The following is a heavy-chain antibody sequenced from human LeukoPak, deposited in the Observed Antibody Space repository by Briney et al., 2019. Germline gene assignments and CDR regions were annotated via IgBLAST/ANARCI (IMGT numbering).Heavy chain of an antibody. Sequence: GGSLRLSCAASGFTFRSYSMNWVRQAPGKGLEWVSSISSSSSYIYYADSVKGRFTISRDSAKNSLYLQMNSLRAEDTAVYYCARGLGYCSGGSCSAFDYWGQGTLVTVSS. CDR3: ARGLGYCSGGSCSAFDY. CDR1: GFTFRSYS. V-gene: IGHV3-21*04. J-gene: IGHJ4*02. D-gene: IGHD2-15*01. CDR2: ISSSSSYI.